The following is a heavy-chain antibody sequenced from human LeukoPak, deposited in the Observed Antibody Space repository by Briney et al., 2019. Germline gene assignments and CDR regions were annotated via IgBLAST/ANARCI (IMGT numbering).Heavy chain of an antibody. V-gene: IGHV1-2*02. CDR1: GYTFTNYA. J-gene: IGHJ4*02. Sequence: ASVKVSCKASGYTFTNYAMNWVRQAPGQGLEWMGWINPNSGGTNYAQKFQGRVTMTRDTSISTAYMELSRLRSDDTAVYYCARDTTVSRGDYWGQGTLVTVSS. CDR2: INPNSGGT. CDR3: ARDTTVSRGDY. D-gene: IGHD4-17*01.